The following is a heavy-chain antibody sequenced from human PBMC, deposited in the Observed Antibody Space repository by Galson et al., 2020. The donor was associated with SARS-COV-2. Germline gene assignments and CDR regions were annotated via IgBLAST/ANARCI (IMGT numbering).Heavy chain of an antibody. D-gene: IGHD6-13*01. Sequence: ASETLSLTCTVSGGSITSQSYYWAWIRLPPGKGLEWIGNIYYSGSTYYNPSLKSRVTISLDTSKNQFSLKLTSLTAADTAVYYCASHVRGSSSWSAEYFQHWGQGSLVTVSS. CDR2: IYYSGST. CDR3: ASHVRGSSSWSAEYFQH. CDR1: GGSITSQSYY. J-gene: IGHJ1*01. V-gene: IGHV4-39*01.